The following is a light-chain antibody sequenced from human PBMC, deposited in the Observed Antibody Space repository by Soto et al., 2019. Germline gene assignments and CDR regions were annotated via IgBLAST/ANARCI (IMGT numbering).Light chain of an antibody. J-gene: IGLJ2*01. Sequence: QSVLTQPPSASGTPGQRVTISCSGSSSNIGSNTVNWYQQLPGTAPKLLLYSNNQRPSGVPDRFSGSKSGTSASLAISGLQSEDEADYYCAAWDDSLMVFGGGTKLTVL. CDR1: SSNIGSNT. CDR2: SNN. V-gene: IGLV1-44*01. CDR3: AAWDDSLMV.